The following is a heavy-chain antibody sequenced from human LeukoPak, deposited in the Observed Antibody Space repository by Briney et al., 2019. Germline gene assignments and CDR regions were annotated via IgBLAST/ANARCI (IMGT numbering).Heavy chain of an antibody. CDR1: GFTFSSYG. CDR2: ISYDGSNK. V-gene: IGHV3-30*18. CDR3: AKEHRGDYFDY. D-gene: IGHD3-10*01. Sequence: GGSLRLSCAASGFTFSSYGMHWVRQAPGKGLEWVAVISYDGSNKYYADSVKGRFTISRDNSKNTLYLQMNSLRAEDMAVYYCAKEHRGDYFDYWGQGTLVTVSS. J-gene: IGHJ4*02.